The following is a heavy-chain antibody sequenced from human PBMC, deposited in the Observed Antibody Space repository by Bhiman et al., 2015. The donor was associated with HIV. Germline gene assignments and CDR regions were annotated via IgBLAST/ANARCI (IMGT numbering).Heavy chain of an antibody. V-gene: IGHV3-30*02. CDR3: AGWYFYDDAFDI. CDR1: GFTFSNYG. Sequence: QVQLVESGGGLVKPGGSLRLSCAASGFTFSNYGMHWVRQAPGKGLEWVAFIQFDGTNKYYVDSVKGRFTISRDNSKNTLYLQMNSLRAEDMAVYFCAGWYFYDDAFDIWGQGTMVIVSS. D-gene: IGHD6-19*01. J-gene: IGHJ3*02. CDR2: IQFDGTNK.